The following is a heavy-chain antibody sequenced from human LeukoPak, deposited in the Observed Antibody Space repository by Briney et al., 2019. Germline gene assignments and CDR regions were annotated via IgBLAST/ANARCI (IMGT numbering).Heavy chain of an antibody. CDR3: ARGTITIFPYGMDV. D-gene: IGHD3-3*01. CDR2: IYSGGST. V-gene: IGHV3-53*01. Sequence: GGSLRLSCAASGFTVSSNYMSWVRQAPGKGLEWVSVIYSGGSTHYADSVKGRFTISRDNSKNTLYLQMNSLRAEDTAVYYCARGTITIFPYGMDVWGQGTTVTVSS. J-gene: IGHJ6*02. CDR1: GFTVSSNY.